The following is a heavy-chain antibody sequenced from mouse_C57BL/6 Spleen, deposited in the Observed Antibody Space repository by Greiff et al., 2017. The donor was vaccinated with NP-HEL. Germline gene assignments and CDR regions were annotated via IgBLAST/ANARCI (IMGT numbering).Heavy chain of an antibody. CDR1: GYAFSSSW. D-gene: IGHD1-1*01. V-gene: IGHV1-82*01. Sequence: QLQQSGPELVKPGASVKISCKASGYAFSSSWMNWVKQRPGKGLEWIGRIYPGDGDTNYNGKFKGKATLTADKSSSTAYMQLSSLTSEDSAVYFCARWGVTTVVATGDAMDYWGQGTSVTVSS. CDR2: IYPGDGDT. CDR3: ARWGVTTVVATGDAMDY. J-gene: IGHJ4*01.